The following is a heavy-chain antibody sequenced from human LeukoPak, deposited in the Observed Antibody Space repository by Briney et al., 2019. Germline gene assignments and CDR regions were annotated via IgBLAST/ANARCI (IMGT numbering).Heavy chain of an antibody. D-gene: IGHD1-26*01. J-gene: IGHJ4*02. V-gene: IGHV1-69*04. Sequence: GASVKVSCKASGSTFSSYTINWVRQAPGQGLEWMGRITPILGVTNYAQKFQGRVTITADKSTSTAYMELSTLTSEDTAVYYCARDRRLKSGTYYYFDYWGQGTLVTVSS. CDR1: GSTFSSYT. CDR2: ITPILGVT. CDR3: ARDRRLKSGTYYYFDY.